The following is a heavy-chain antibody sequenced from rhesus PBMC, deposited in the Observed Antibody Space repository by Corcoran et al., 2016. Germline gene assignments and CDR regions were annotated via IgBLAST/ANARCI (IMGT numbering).Heavy chain of an antibody. Sequence: QVQLVQSGAEVKKPGASVKLSCKASGYTFISYYINWVRQALGQVLEWMGWINPNDGHTSYAQKFQGRFTRTRNTSTSTVYMELSSLRSEDTAVYYCTRESGYGKAPDYWGQGVLVTVSS. CDR2: INPNDGHT. J-gene: IGHJ4*01. CDR1: GYTFISYY. CDR3: TRESGYGKAPDY. D-gene: IGHD4-35*01. V-gene: IGHV1S9*01.